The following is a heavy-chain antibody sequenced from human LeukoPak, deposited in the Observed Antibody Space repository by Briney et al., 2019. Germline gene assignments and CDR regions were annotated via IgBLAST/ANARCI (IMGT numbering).Heavy chain of an antibody. CDR3: ATYLDYGGNSRFDY. Sequence: NASETLSLTCTVSGGSISSYYWSWIRQPPGKGLEWIGYIYYSGSTNYNPSLKSRVTISVDTSKNQFSLKLSSVTAADTAVYYCATYLDYGGNSRFDYWGQGTLVTVSS. V-gene: IGHV4-59*08. CDR1: GGSISSYY. J-gene: IGHJ4*02. CDR2: IYYSGST. D-gene: IGHD4-23*01.